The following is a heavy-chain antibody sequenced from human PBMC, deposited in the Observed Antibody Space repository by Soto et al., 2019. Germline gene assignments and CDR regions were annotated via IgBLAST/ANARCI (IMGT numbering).Heavy chain of an antibody. CDR2: TYYRSTWFY. Sequence: SQTLSLTCAISGDSVSSNSAAWSWIRQSPSRGLEWLGRTYYRSTWFYDYAVSVRSRITINPDTSKNQFSLQLSSVTPEDTAMYFCARISFNTSPLWGQGTLVTVSS. CDR3: ARISFNTSPL. CDR1: GDSVSSNSAA. D-gene: IGHD2-2*01. V-gene: IGHV6-1*01. J-gene: IGHJ4*02.